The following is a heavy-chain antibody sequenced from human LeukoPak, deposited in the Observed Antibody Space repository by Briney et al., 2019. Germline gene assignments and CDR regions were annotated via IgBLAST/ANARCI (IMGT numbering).Heavy chain of an antibody. CDR3: ASSLRRIVGATGVDY. V-gene: IGHV3-33*01. D-gene: IGHD1-26*01. Sequence: GSLSLSCAASGFTFSSYGMHWVRQAPGKGLEWVAVIWYDGSNKYYADSVKGRFTISRDNSKNTLYLQMNSLRAEDTAVYYCASSLRRIVGATGVDYWGQGTLVTVSS. J-gene: IGHJ4*02. CDR1: GFTFSSYG. CDR2: IWYDGSNK.